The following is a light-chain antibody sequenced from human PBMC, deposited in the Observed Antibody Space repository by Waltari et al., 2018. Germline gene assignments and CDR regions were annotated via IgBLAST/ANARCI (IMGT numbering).Light chain of an antibody. CDR3: CSYAGSYNFV. J-gene: IGLJ1*01. V-gene: IGLV2-11*01. Sequence: QSALTQPRSVSGSPGQSGTISCTGTSSDVGGYNYVSWYQQHPGKAPKFLIYDGTKRPSGVPDRFSGSKSGNTASLTISGLQAEDEADYYCCSYAGSYNFVFGSGTTVTVL. CDR1: SSDVGGYNY. CDR2: DGT.